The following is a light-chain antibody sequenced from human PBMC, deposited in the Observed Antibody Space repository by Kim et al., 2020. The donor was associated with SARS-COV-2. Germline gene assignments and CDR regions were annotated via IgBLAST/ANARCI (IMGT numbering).Light chain of an antibody. V-gene: IGKV3-11*01. J-gene: IGKJ4*01. CDR1: RSVRTY. CDR3: QQRTNWPLT. CDR2: DAS. Sequence: LGPGERATLSCRASRSVRTYLAWYQQKPGQAPRLLISDASNRATGIPARFSGSGSETDFTLTISSLEPEDFAVYYCQQRTNWPLTFGGGTKVEIK.